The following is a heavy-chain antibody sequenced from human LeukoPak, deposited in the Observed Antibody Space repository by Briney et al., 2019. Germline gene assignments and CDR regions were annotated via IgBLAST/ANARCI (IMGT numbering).Heavy chain of an antibody. CDR2: IITILDIP. Sequence: SVKVSCKASGGSFRNYGITWVRQAPGQGLEWMGRIITILDIPNYAQKFQGRVTITLDKSTITIFMELSSLRSEDTAVYYCARELEPYYFDYWGQGSLVTVSS. CDR3: ARELEPYYFDY. V-gene: IGHV1-69*04. D-gene: IGHD1-1*01. CDR1: GGSFRNYG. J-gene: IGHJ4*02.